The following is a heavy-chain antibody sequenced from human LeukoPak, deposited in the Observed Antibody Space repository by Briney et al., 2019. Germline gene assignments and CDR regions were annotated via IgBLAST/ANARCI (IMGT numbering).Heavy chain of an antibody. CDR3: AIDRLWFGESYFDY. D-gene: IGHD3-10*01. CDR2: INHSGST. CDR1: GGSFSGYY. J-gene: IGHJ4*02. Sequence: SGTLSLTCAVYGGSFSGYYWSWIRQPPEKGLEWIGEINHSGSTNYIPSLKSRVTISVDTSRNRFSLKLTSVTAAGTAVYYCAIDRLWFGESYFDYWGQGTLVTVSS. V-gene: IGHV4-34*01.